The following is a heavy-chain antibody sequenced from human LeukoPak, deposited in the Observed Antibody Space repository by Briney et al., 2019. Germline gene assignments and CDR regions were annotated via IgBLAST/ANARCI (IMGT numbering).Heavy chain of an antibody. CDR1: GYSFTSYC. CDR3: ARGDGVLLESYP. CDR2: TNPSGGST. J-gene: IGHJ5*02. Sequence: ASVRVSCKASGYSFTSYCMHWVRQAPGQWLEWMGITNPSGGSTSYAQKFQGRVTMTRDTSTSTVYMELSSLRSEDTAVYYCARGDGVLLESYPWGQGTLVTVSS. D-gene: IGHD1-1*01. V-gene: IGHV1-46*01.